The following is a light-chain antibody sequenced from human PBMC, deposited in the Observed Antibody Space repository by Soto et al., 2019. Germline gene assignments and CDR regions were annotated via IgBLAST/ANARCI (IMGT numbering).Light chain of an antibody. V-gene: IGKV3-20*01. J-gene: IGKJ1*01. CDR1: QNIGNNY. Sequence: EIVLTQSPGTLSLSPRERATLSCRASQNIGNNYLAWYQHKPGQAPRLLIYGASNRDPGIPYRFSGSGSETDFTLTIRRLVPEDYAIYYCQQYAASPRMCGEGTHVEVK. CDR2: GAS. CDR3: QQYAASPRM.